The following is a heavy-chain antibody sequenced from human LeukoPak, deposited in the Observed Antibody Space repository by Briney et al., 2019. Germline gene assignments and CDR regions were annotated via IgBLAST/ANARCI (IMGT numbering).Heavy chain of an antibody. CDR3: ARVGDGIAVAGTYYMDV. V-gene: IGHV4-39*07. CDR1: GGSISSSSYY. Sequence: SETLSLTCTVSGGSISSSSYYWGWIRQPPGKGLEWIGRIYYSGSTYYNPSLKSRVTISVDTSKNQFSLKLSSVTAADTAVYYCARVGDGIAVAGTYYMDVWGKGTTVTVSS. D-gene: IGHD6-19*01. J-gene: IGHJ6*03. CDR2: IYYSGST.